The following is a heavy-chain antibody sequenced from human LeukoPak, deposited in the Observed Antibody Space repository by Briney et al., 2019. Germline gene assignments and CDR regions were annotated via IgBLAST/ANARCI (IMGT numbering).Heavy chain of an antibody. Sequence: PGGSLRLSCAASGFTFSSAAMTWVRQAPGKGLEWVSTITGSDDATYYADSVKGRFTISRDFSRNMVGLQMNSLRTEDTAIYYCAKGPQLYSGYHPDYWGQGTLVTVSS. CDR1: GFTFSSAA. V-gene: IGHV3-23*01. D-gene: IGHD5-12*01. J-gene: IGHJ4*02. CDR3: AKGPQLYSGYHPDY. CDR2: ITGSDDAT.